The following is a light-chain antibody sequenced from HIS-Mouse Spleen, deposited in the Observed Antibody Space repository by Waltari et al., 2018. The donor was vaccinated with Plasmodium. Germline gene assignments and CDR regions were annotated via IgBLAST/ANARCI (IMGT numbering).Light chain of an antibody. CDR3: YSAADNNLV. V-gene: IGLV3-27*01. J-gene: IGLJ3*02. CDR2: KDS. CDR1: VLAKKY. Sequence: SYELTQPSSVSVSPGQTDRITCSGDVLAKKYARWFQQKPGKAAVLVIYKDSERPSGITERFSGYSSGTTVTLTISGAQVEDEADYYCYSAADNNLVFGGGTKLTVL.